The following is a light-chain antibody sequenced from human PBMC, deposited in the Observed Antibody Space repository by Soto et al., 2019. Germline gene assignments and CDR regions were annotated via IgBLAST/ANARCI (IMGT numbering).Light chain of an antibody. J-gene: IGLJ1*01. Sequence: QSALTQPPSVSGSPGQSVTISCTGTSSDVGSFNRVCWYQQPPGKAPKLMIYEVTNRPSGVPDRFSGSKSGNTASLTISGLQAEDEADYYCSSYRSSTTVFGTGTKLTVL. CDR2: EVT. V-gene: IGLV2-18*02. CDR1: SSDVGSFNR. CDR3: SSYRSSTTV.